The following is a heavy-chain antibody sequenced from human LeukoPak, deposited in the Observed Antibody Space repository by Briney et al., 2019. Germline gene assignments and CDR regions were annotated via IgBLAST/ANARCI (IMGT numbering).Heavy chain of an antibody. CDR3: ARGGDYYYDSSGLFDY. V-gene: IGHV4-39*07. D-gene: IGHD3-22*01. J-gene: IGHJ4*02. CDR1: GGSISSSSYY. CDR2: IYYSGST. Sequence: PSETLSLTCTVSGGSISSSSYYWGWIRQPPGKGLEWIGSIYYSGSTYYNPSLKSRVTISVDTSKNQFSLKLYSVTAADTAVYYCARGGDYYYDSSGLFDYWGQGTLVTVSS.